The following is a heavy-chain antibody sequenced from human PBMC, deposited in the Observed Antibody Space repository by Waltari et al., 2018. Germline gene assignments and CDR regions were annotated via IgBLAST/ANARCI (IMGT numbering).Heavy chain of an antibody. CDR1: GFTFSRSA. V-gene: IGHV3-23*04. D-gene: IGHD3-10*01. Sequence: EVQLVDSGGGLVQPGGSLRLSCAASGFTFSRSAMPWVRQAPGKGLEWVSDSSGSGGSTYYADSVKGRFTISRDNSKNTLYLQMNSLRAEDTAVYYCAKAGGFGVHFDYWGQGTLVTVSS. CDR3: AKAGGFGVHFDY. J-gene: IGHJ4*02. CDR2: SSGSGGST.